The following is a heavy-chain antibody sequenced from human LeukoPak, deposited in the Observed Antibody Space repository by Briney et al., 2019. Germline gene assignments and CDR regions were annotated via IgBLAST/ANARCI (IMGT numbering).Heavy chain of an antibody. Sequence: ETLSLTCTVSGGSVSSGSYYWSWIRQPPGKGLEWVSFMSSSSRTIYYADSVKGRVSISRDNAKNSLYLQMNSLRDEDTAIYYCAIFGLGSGSRDYWGQGTLVTVSS. J-gene: IGHJ4*02. CDR2: MSSSSRTI. D-gene: IGHD3-10*01. CDR1: GGSVSSGSYY. CDR3: AIFGLGSGSRDY. V-gene: IGHV3-48*02.